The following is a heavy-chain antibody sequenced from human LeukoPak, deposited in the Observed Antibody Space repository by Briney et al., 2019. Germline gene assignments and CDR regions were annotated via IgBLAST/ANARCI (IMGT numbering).Heavy chain of an antibody. J-gene: IGHJ4*02. CDR2: ISWNSGSI. Sequence: PGGSLRLSCAASGFTFDDYAMHWVRQAPGKGLEWVSGISWNSGSISYADSVKGRFTISRDNAKNSLYLQMNSLRAEDTALYYCAKARPMIVVVTDFDYWGQGTLVTVSS. CDR3: AKARPMIVVVTDFDY. CDR1: GFTFDDYA. V-gene: IGHV3-9*01. D-gene: IGHD3-22*01.